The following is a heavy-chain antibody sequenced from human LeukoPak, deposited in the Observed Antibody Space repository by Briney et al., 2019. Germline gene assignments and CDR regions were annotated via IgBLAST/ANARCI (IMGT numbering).Heavy chain of an antibody. CDR3: ARNSPSLRRDGYNFDY. V-gene: IGHV4-31*03. CDR1: GGSISSGGYY. Sequence: SETLSLTCTVSGGSISSGGYYWSWIRQHPGKGLEWIGYIYYSGSTYYNPSLKSRVTISVDTSKNQFSLKLGSVTAADTAVYYCARNSPSLRRDGYNFDYWGQGTLVTVSS. D-gene: IGHD5-24*01. J-gene: IGHJ4*02. CDR2: IYYSGST.